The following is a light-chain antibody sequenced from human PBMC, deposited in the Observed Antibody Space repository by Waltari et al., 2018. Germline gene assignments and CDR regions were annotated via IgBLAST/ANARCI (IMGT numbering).Light chain of an antibody. CDR2: DAS. CDR3: QQRSNWPPGYT. Sequence: EIVLTQSPATLSLSPGERAPLSCRASQSVSSYLAWYQQKPGQAPRLLIYDASNRATGIPARFSGSGSGTDFTLTISSLEPEDFAVYYCQQRSNWPPGYTFGQGTKLEI. V-gene: IGKV3-11*01. CDR1: QSVSSY. J-gene: IGKJ2*01.